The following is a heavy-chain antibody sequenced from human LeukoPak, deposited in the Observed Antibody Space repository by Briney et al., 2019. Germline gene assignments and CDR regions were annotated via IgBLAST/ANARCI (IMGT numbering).Heavy chain of an antibody. CDR3: AKGRDKYQLLSKNWFDP. D-gene: IGHD2-2*01. CDR1: GFTFDDYA. CDR2: ISWNSGSI. Sequence: GGSLRLSCAAPGFTFDDYAMHWVRQAPGKGLEWVSGISWNSGSIGYADSVKGRFTISRDNAKNSLYLQMNSLRAEDTALYYCAKGRDKYQLLSKNWFDPWGQGTLVTVSS. V-gene: IGHV3-9*01. J-gene: IGHJ5*02.